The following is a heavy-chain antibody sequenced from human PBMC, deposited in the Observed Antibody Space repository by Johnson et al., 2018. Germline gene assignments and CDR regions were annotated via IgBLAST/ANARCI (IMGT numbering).Heavy chain of an antibody. V-gene: IGHV3-30*18. D-gene: IGHD3-9*01. CDR3: PKDGRLLRYFDGAFIFQH. CDR2: ISYDGSNK. Sequence: QVQLVESGGGVVQPGRSLRLSCAASGFTFSNYGMHWVRQAPGKGLEWVAVISYDGSNKYYADSVTGRFTLSRDNSKNTRYLQMNSLRAEDTAVYYFPKDGRLLRYFDGAFIFQHWGQGTLVTVSS. CDR1: GFTFSNYG. J-gene: IGHJ1*01.